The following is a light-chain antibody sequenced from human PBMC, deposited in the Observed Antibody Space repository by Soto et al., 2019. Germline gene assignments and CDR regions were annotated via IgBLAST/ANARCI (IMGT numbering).Light chain of an antibody. CDR2: DTS. CDR3: QQQGSSQWT. V-gene: IGKV3-15*01. Sequence: EIVLTQSPVTLSVSPGERATLSCRASQSVSRKLVWYQQKPRQEPPRLINDTSTRTTGSTARISSSGSGTEFTLTISSLQYEDFAVYYCQQQGSSQWTFGQGTKVDIK. J-gene: IGKJ1*01. CDR1: QSVSRK.